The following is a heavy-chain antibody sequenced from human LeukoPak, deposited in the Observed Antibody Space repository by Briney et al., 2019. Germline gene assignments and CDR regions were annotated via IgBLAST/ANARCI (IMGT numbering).Heavy chain of an antibody. Sequence: SETLSLTCTVSGGSISSSSYYWGWIRQPPGKGLEWIGSIYYSGSTYYNPSLKSRVTISVDTSKNQFSLKLSSVTAADTAVYYCPRYLLGITIFGVVKDDAFDIWGQGTMVTVSS. J-gene: IGHJ3*02. V-gene: IGHV4-39*07. CDR2: IYYSGST. CDR1: GGSISSSSYY. CDR3: PRYLLGITIFGVVKDDAFDI. D-gene: IGHD3-3*01.